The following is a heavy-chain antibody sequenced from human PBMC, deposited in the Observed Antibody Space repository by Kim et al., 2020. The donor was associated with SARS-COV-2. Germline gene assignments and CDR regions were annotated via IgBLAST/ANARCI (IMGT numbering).Heavy chain of an antibody. Sequence: GGSLRLSCAASGFTFSSYAMSWVRQAPGKGLEWVSAISGSGGSTYYADSVKGRFTISRDNSKNTLYLQMNSLRAEDTAVYYCAKGRVWYYGSGDRTQKSYGMDVWGQGTTVTVSS. CDR3: AKGRVWYYGSGDRTQKSYGMDV. D-gene: IGHD3-10*01. J-gene: IGHJ6*02. V-gene: IGHV3-23*01. CDR2: ISGSGGST. CDR1: GFTFSSYA.